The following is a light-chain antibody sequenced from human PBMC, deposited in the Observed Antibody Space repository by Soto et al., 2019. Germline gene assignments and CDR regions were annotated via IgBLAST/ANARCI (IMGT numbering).Light chain of an antibody. CDR1: GSDVGAYNY. V-gene: IGLV2-14*01. CDR2: DVS. J-gene: IGLJ1*01. Sequence: QSALTQPASVSGSPGQSITISCSATGSDVGAYNYVSWYQQHPAKAPKLMIYDVSNRPSGVSDRFSGSKSGNTASLTISGLQAEDEADYYCYSYTSSSTYVFGSGTKLTVL. CDR3: YSYTSSSTYV.